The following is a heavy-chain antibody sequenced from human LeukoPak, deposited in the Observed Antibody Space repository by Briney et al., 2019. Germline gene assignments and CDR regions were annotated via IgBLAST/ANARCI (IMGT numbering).Heavy chain of an antibody. Sequence: GGSLRLSCAASGFTLSSYAMSWVRQAPGKGLEWVSAISDSGNTYHADSVKGRFTISRDSSKNTLFLQMNRLRPEDAAVYYCAKAPVTTCRGAYCSPFDYWGKGTLVTVSS. CDR1: GFTLSSYA. CDR3: AKAPVTTCRGAYCSPFDY. J-gene: IGHJ4*02. V-gene: IGHV3-23*01. CDR2: ISDSGNT. D-gene: IGHD2-21*01.